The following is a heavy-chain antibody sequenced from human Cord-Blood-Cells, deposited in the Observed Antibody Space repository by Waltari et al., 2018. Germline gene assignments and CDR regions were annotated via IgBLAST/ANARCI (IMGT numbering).Heavy chain of an antibody. CDR2: IYYSWST. D-gene: IGHD4-17*01. CDR3: ARQGPSYGDYDY. J-gene: IGHJ4*02. V-gene: IGHV4-59*01. Sequence: QVQLQESGPGLVKPSETLSLTCTVSGGSISSYYWSWIRQPPGKGLEWIGYIYYSWSTNYTPSLKIRVTISLDTSKNQFSLKLSSVTAADTAVYYCARQGPSYGDYDYWGQGTLVTVSS. CDR1: GGSISSYY.